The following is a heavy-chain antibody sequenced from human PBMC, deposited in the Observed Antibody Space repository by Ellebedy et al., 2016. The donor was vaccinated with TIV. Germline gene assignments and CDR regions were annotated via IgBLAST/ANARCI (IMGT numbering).Heavy chain of an antibody. CDR1: GGSLSGHY. Sequence: SETLSLTCSVSGGSLSGHYWSWIRQPPGKGLEWIGYMHYSGSSNYNPSLKSRVTISVDTSKNQFSLKLSSVTAADTAVYYCARDRIVVVTAGDFYGMDVWGQGTTVTVSS. CDR3: ARDRIVVVTAGDFYGMDV. D-gene: IGHD2-21*02. J-gene: IGHJ6*02. V-gene: IGHV4-59*11. CDR2: MHYSGSS.